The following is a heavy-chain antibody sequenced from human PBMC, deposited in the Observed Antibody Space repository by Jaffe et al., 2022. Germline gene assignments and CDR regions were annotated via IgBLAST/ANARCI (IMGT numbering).Heavy chain of an antibody. CDR2: IYHSGST. J-gene: IGHJ4*02. Sequence: QVQLQESGPGLVKPSETLSLTCAVSGYSISSGYYWGWIRQPPGKGLEWIGSIYHSGSTYYNPSLKSRVTISVDTSKNQFSLKLSSVTAADTAVYYCAATHYYDSSGQGYFDYWGQGTLVTVSS. CDR3: AATHYYDSSGQGYFDY. V-gene: IGHV4-38-2*01. D-gene: IGHD3-22*01. CDR1: GYSISSGYY.